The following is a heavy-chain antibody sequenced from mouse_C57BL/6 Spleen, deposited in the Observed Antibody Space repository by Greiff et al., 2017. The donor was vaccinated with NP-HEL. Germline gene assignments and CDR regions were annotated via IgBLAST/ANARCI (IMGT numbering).Heavy chain of an antibody. D-gene: IGHD1-1*01. J-gene: IGHJ3*01. V-gene: IGHV5-9-1*02. CDR2: ISSGGDYI. CDR3: TRDPYYYGSSSPFAY. Sequence: EVKLEESGEGLVKPGGSLKLSCAASGFTFSSYAMSWVRQTPEKRLEWVAYISSGGDYIYYADTVKGRFTISRDNARNTLYLQMSSLKSEDTAMYYCTRDPYYYGSSSPFAYWGQGTLVTVSA. CDR1: GFTFSSYA.